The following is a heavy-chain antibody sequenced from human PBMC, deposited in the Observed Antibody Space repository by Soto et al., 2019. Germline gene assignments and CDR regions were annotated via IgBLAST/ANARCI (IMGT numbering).Heavy chain of an antibody. V-gene: IGHV3-33*01. Sequence: QVQLVESGGGVVQPGRSLRLSCAASGFIFNEYGMHWVRQAPGKGLEWVAVIWYDGSNKYYADSVRGRFTFSRDNSRNTMSLQMNSLIVEDTAIYYCARWGCSGSNCNLNQRSFDLWCQGNLVTVSS. D-gene: IGHD2-15*01. CDR1: GFIFNEYG. CDR2: IWYDGSNK. CDR3: ARWGCSGSNCNLNQRSFDL. J-gene: IGHJ4*02.